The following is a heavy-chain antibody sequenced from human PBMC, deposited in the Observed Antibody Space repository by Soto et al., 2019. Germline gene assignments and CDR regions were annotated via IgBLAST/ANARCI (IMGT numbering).Heavy chain of an antibody. D-gene: IGHD3-22*01. J-gene: IGHJ3*02. Sequence: PSETLSLTCTVSGGSISSGGYYWSWIRQHPGKGLEWIGYIYYSGSTYYNPSLKSRVTISVDTSKNQFSLKLSSVTAADTAVYYCARDYYYDSSGYPDAFDIRGQGTMVT. V-gene: IGHV4-31*03. CDR2: IYYSGST. CDR3: ARDYYYDSSGYPDAFDI. CDR1: GGSISSGGYY.